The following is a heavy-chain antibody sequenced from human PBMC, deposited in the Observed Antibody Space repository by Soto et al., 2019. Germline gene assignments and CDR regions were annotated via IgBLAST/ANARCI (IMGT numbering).Heavy chain of an antibody. CDR3: ARDSLIPSAADYYFDMDV. J-gene: IGHJ6*02. CDR1: GGDFSNYA. V-gene: IGHV1-69*01. CDR2: IIPIFRTA. Sequence: QVQLVQSGAEVKKPGSSVKVSCKASGGDFSNYAISWVRQAPGQGPEWMGGIIPIFRTATYAQKFQGRVTTTADDSTRTAYMELSGLTSEDTADYYCARDSLIPSAADYYFDMDVWGQGTTVTVSS. D-gene: IGHD2-21*01.